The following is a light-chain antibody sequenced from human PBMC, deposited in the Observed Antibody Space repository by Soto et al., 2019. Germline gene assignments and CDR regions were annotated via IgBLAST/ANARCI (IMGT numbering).Light chain of an antibody. V-gene: IGLV2-11*01. CDR2: DVS. CDR1: SSDFGGYNY. Sequence: QSAVTQPSSVSGSPGQSVTISCTGTSSDFGGYNYVSWYQHHPGKAPKLMIYDVSERPSGVPDRFSGSKSGNTASLTISGLQAEDEADYYCCSYAGTFYVFRTGTKVTVL. J-gene: IGLJ1*01. CDR3: CSYAGTFYV.